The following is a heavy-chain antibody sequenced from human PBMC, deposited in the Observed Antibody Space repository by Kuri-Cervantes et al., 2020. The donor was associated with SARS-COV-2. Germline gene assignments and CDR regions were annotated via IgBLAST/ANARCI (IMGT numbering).Heavy chain of an antibody. CDR3: TSGELITMIGHGSRGYAFDI. V-gene: IGHV3-49*03. CDR1: GFTFGDYA. J-gene: IGHJ3*02. CDR2: IRSKAYGGTT. Sequence: GESLKISCTASGFTFGDYAMSWFRQAPGKGLEWVGFIRSKAYGGTTEYAASGKGRFTISRDDSKSIAYLQMNSLKTEDTAVYYCTSGELITMIGHGSRGYAFDIWGQGTMVTVSS. D-gene: IGHD3-22*01.